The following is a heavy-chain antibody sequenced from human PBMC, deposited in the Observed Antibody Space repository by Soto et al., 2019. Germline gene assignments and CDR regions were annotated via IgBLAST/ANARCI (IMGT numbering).Heavy chain of an antibody. J-gene: IGHJ4*02. CDR3: AGAVSDFDVRRYRTSYFDQ. V-gene: IGHV4-31*03. D-gene: IGHD2-21*02. CDR2: IDNSGST. Sequence: QVQLYESGPEMVQPSQTLSLSCTVSGASVSTGVYYWTWIRQHPGKGLEWIGYIDNSGSTYYNPSLPGRVDISVDTSKNQFSLSLRSLTAADTAFYYCAGAVSDFDVRRYRTSYFDQWGQGILVTVSS. CDR1: GASVSTGVYY.